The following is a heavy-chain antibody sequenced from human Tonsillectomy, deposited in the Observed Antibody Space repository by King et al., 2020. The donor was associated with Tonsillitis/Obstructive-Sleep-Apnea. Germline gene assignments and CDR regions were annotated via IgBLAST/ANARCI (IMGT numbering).Heavy chain of an antibody. V-gene: IGHV4-31*01. CDR1: GGSISSGGYY. J-gene: IGHJ4*02. CDR2: IYYSGST. CDR3: ARATYGDAYYIDY. Sequence: VQLQESGPGLVKPSQTLSLTCTVSGGSISSGGYYWSWIRQHPGKGLEWIGYIYYSGSTYYNSSLRGLVTISVDTSKNQFSLKLSSVTAADTAVYYCARATYGDAYYIDYWGQGTLVTVSS. D-gene: IGHD4-17*01.